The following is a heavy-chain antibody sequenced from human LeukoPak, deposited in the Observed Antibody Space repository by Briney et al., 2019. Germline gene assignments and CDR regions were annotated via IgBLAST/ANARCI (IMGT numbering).Heavy chain of an antibody. Sequence: QPGGSLRLSCTASGFIFSNFEMNWARQSPGKGLQWVAYINSGATSEYYADSVKGRFTISRDNAKNSLYLQMNSLGVQDTAIYYCARVICTGGSCFQNDYWGQGTLVTVSS. D-gene: IGHD2-8*02. CDR3: ARVICTGGSCFQNDY. V-gene: IGHV3-48*03. J-gene: IGHJ4*02. CDR2: INSGATSE. CDR1: GFIFSNFE.